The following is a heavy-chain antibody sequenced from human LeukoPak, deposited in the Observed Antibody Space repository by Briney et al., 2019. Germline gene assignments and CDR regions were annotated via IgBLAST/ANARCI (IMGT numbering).Heavy chain of an antibody. CDR2: ISWNSGRR. CDR1: GFTFDDYA. D-gene: IGHD3-22*01. J-gene: IGHJ3*02. Sequence: SGGSLRLSCVGSGFTFDDYAMHWVRQAPGKGLEWVSGISWNSGRRGYADSVKGRFTISRDNAKNSLYLQMNSLRAEDMALYYCAKDMDSSGTQGPAFDIWGQGTMVTVSS. CDR3: AKDMDSSGTQGPAFDI. V-gene: IGHV3-9*03.